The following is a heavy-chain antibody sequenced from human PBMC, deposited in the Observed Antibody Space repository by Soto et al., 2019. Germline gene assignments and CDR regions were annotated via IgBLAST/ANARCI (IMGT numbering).Heavy chain of an antibody. CDR3: ANRPDYVRTWYSFDS. V-gene: IGHV3-23*01. D-gene: IGHD3-10*02. CDR2: ITGGAEI. Sequence: EVQLLESGGGLVQPGGSLRLSCAASGFTFSSYAMSWVRQAPGKGLEWVAVITGGAEIHYEDPVKGRFTTSRNNSKTTLHLQMSSPGAEATAEYFCANRPDYVRTWYSFDSWGQGTLVTVSS. J-gene: IGHJ4*02. CDR1: GFTFSSYA.